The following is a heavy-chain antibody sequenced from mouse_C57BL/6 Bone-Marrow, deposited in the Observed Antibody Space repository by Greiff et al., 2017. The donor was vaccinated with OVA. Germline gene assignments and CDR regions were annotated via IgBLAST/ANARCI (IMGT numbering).Heavy chain of an antibody. J-gene: IGHJ4*01. Sequence: QVQLKQSGAELARPGASVKLSCKASGYTFTSYGISWVKQRTGQGLEWIGEIYPRSGNTYYNEKFKGKATLTADKSSSTAYMELRSLTSEDSAVYFCARCGNYPHAMDYWGQGTSVTVSS. D-gene: IGHD2-1*01. CDR1: GYTFTSYG. V-gene: IGHV1-81*01. CDR3: ARCGNYPHAMDY. CDR2: IYPRSGNT.